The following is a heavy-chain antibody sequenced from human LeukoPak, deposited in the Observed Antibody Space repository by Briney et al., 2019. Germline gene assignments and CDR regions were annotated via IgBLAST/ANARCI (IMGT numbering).Heavy chain of an antibody. V-gene: IGHV4-39*01. J-gene: IGHJ4*02. CDR1: GGSLSSGKYF. Sequence: SETLSLTCSVSGGSLSSGKYFWGWIRQPPGKGLEWIGNINYIGSTAYNPSLKSRATMSVDTPKNQFSLKMTSVTAADTAVYYCARLSKGRYFDYVFDYWGQGTLVTVSS. CDR2: INYIGST. D-gene: IGHD3-9*01. CDR3: ARLSKGRYFDYVFDY.